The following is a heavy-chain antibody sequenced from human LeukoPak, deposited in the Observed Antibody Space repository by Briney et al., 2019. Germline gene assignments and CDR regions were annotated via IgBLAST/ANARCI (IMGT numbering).Heavy chain of an antibody. D-gene: IGHD2-2*01. CDR1: GGTFSSYA. CDR3: ARSYCSSTSCPPRWFDP. CDR2: IIPIFGTA. J-gene: IGHJ5*02. Sequence: SVKVSCKASGGTFSSYAISWARQAPGQGLEWMGGIIPIFGTANYAQKFQGRVTITRDTSASTAYMELSSLRSEDTAVYYCARSYCSSTSCPPRWFDPWGQGTLVTVSS. V-gene: IGHV1-69*05.